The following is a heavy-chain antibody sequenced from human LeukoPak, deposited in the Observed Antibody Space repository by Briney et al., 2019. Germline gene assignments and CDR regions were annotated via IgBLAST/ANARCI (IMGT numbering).Heavy chain of an antibody. J-gene: IGHJ4*02. CDR3: ARDYFDY. CDR2: ISYDGSNK. V-gene: IGHV3-30*04. CDR1: GFTFSSYA. Sequence: GRSLRLSCAASGFTFSSYAMHWVRQAPGKGLEWVAVISYDGSNKYYADSVRGRFTISRDNSKNTLYLQMNSLRAEDTAVYYCARDYFDYWGQGTLVTVSS.